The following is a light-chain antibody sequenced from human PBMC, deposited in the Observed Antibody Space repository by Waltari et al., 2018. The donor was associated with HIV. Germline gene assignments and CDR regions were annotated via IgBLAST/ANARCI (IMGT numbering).Light chain of an antibody. CDR2: DVN. CDR3: SSYTGSSTI. J-gene: IGLJ2*01. V-gene: IGLV2-14*03. CDR1: SSDVGAYNS. Sequence: QSALTQPASVSGSPGQSITISCSGTSSDVGAYNSVSWYQQPPGKAPKLIIYDVNKRPSGGSIRFSGSKFGNTASLFISGLQAEDEAEYFCSSYTGSSTIFGAGTTLTVL.